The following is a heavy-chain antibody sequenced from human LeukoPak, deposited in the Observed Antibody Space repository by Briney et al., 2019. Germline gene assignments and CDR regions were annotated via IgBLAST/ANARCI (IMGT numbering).Heavy chain of an antibody. V-gene: IGHV4-38-2*02. Sequence: ASETLSFTCSVSGYSISSGYNWGWIRQPPGKGPEWIGSTHHNGPTFYHPSLKSRVTISVDTSLNQVSLNLNSVTAADTAVYYCAREQWGSTFPDYWGQGVLVIVSS. CDR1: GYSISSGYN. CDR2: THHNGPT. J-gene: IGHJ4*02. CDR3: AREQWGSTFPDY. D-gene: IGHD1-26*01.